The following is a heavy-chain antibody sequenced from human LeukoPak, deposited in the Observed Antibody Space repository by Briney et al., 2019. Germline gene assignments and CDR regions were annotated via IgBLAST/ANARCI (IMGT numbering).Heavy chain of an antibody. D-gene: IGHD4-17*01. J-gene: IGHJ4*02. CDR3: ASTYGAY. CDR2: IYYSGST. CDR1: GGPFSSYD. Sequence: SETLSLTCTVSGGPFSSYDWSWTRQPPGKGLEWIGYIYYSGSTNYNPSRKSRVTISVDTSKNQFSLKLSSVTAADTAVYYCASTYGAYWGQGTLVTVSS. V-gene: IGHV4-59*08.